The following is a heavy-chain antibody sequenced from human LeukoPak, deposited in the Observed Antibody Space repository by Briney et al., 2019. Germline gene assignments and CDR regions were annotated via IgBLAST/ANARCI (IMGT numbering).Heavy chain of an antibody. D-gene: IGHD3-16*01. J-gene: IGHJ3*02. CDR2: INHSGST. V-gene: IGHV4-34*09. CDR1: GGSFSGYY. Sequence: SETLSLTCAVYGGSFSGYYWSWIRQPPGKGLEWIGEINHSGSTYYNPSLRSRVSISGDTTKNQFSLKLTSVTAADTAVYYCARDRLGETTEADAFDIWGQGTMVTVS. CDR3: ARDRLGETTEADAFDI.